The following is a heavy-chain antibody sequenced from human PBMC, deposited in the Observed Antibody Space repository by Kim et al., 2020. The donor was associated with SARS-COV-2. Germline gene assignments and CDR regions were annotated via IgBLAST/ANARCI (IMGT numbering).Heavy chain of an antibody. CDR2: IIPIFGTA. Sequence: SVKVSCKASGGTFSSYAISWVRQAPGQGLEWMGGIIPIFGTANYAQKFQGRVTITADESTSTAYMELSSLRSEDTAVYYCARDPSPVHPYYYYGMDVWGQGTTVTVSS. V-gene: IGHV1-69*13. D-gene: IGHD4-17*01. CDR1: GGTFSSYA. J-gene: IGHJ6*02. CDR3: ARDPSPVHPYYYYGMDV.